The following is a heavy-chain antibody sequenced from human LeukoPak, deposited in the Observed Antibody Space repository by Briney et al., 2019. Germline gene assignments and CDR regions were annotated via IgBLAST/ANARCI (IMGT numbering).Heavy chain of an antibody. Sequence: GGSLRLSCAASGFTFSSYGMHWVRQAPGKGLEWVSGISGSGGATYYADSVKGRFTISRDDPHNTLYLQMNSLRAEDTAVYFCARGGVDYYGSGTYYLTYYFDYWGQGALVTVSS. V-gene: IGHV3-23*01. CDR2: ISGSGGAT. D-gene: IGHD3-10*01. CDR1: GFTFSSYG. J-gene: IGHJ4*02. CDR3: ARGGVDYYGSGTYYLTYYFDY.